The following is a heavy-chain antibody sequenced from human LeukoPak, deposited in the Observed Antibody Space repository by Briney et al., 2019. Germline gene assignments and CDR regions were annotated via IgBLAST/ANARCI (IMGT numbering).Heavy chain of an antibody. CDR1: GFTFSSYA. V-gene: IGHV3-23*01. Sequence: PGGSLRLSCAASGFTFSSYAMSWVRQAPGKGLEWVSAISGSGGSTYYADSVKGRFTISRDNPKNTLYLQMNSLRAEDTAVYYCAKVLMTTVTTFASVGPNKHHTAPRRPGWWWFDPWGQGTLVTVSS. D-gene: IGHD4-17*01. CDR3: AKVLMTTVTTFASVGPNKHHTAPRRPGWWWFDP. J-gene: IGHJ5*02. CDR2: ISGSGGST.